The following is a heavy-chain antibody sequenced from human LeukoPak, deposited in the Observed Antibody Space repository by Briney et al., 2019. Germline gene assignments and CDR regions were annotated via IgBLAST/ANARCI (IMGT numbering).Heavy chain of an antibody. CDR1: GYTFTNHS. CDR2: INTNTGNP. CDR3: ARDLEIAVAGLDY. V-gene: IGHV7-4-1*02. J-gene: IGHJ4*02. Sequence: ASVKVSCKASGYTFTNHSINWVRQAPGQGLEWMGWINTNTGNPTYAQGFTGRFVFSLDTSVSTAYLQISSLKAEDTAVYYCARDLEIAVAGLDYWGQGTLVTVSS. D-gene: IGHD6-19*01.